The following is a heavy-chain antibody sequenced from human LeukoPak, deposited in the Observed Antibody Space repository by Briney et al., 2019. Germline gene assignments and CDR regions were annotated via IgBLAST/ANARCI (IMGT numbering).Heavy chain of an antibody. CDR3: TRGNTYGYWGTDALDI. J-gene: IGHJ3*02. V-gene: IGHV3-15*01. CDR1: GFTFRNAW. D-gene: IGHD5-18*01. CDR2: IRTKTDGGTR. Sequence: GGSLRLSCAASGFTFRNAWMSWVRQAPGKGLEWVGRIRTKTDGGTRDYAAPVKGRFVLSRDDSKNTVYLQMHSLKTEDTAVYYCTRGNTYGYWGTDALDIWGQGTMISVSS.